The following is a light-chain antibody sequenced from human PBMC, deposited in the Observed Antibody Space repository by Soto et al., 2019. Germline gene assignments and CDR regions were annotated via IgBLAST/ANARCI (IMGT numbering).Light chain of an antibody. CDR2: TAS. CDR3: QQTYTFPWT. J-gene: IGKJ1*01. Sequence: DIRMTQSPSSLSASVGDTVTITCRASQGISDYLSWFQHKPGEAPKLLIYTASSLQGGVPLRFSGAGSRTDFSLTISGLQPADSATYYCQQTYTFPWTFGQGTRVDIK. V-gene: IGKV1-39*01. CDR1: QGISDY.